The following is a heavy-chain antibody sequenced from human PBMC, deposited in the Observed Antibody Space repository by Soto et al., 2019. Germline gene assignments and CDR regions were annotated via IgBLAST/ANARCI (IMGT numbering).Heavy chain of an antibody. CDR3: ARDYGSGSYYTGDSDY. V-gene: IGHV1-2*02. CDR1: GYTFTGYY. J-gene: IGHJ4*02. Sequence: ASVKVSCKASGYTFTGYYIHWVRQAPGQGLEWMGWINPNSGDTNYAQKFQGRVTMTRDTSISTAYMELSRLRSDDTAVYYCARDYGSGSYYTGDSDYRGKGTLVTVSS. CDR2: INPNSGDT. D-gene: IGHD3-10*01.